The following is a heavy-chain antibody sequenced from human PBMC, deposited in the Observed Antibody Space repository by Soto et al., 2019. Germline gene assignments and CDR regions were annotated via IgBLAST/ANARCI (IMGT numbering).Heavy chain of an antibody. CDR3: AKGDWGWELEKYFFDY. Sequence: GGSLRLSCAASGFTFSSYGMHWVRQAPGKGLEWVAVISYDGNKKYYTDSVKGRFTISRDNSKNTLYLQMNSLRVEDTAVYYCAKGDWGWELEKYFFDYWGQGTLVTVSS. CDR1: GFTFSSYG. CDR2: ISYDGNKK. J-gene: IGHJ4*02. V-gene: IGHV3-30*18. D-gene: IGHD1-26*01.